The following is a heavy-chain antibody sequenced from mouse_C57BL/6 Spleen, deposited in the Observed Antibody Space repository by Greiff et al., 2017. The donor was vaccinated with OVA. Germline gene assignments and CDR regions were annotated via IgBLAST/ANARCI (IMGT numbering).Heavy chain of an antibody. D-gene: IGHD2-4*01. CDR3: AASFYDYDGAMDY. CDR2: IYWDDDK. CDR1: GFSLSTSGMG. V-gene: IGHV8-12*01. Sequence: ESGPGILQSSQTLSLTCSFSGFSLSTSGMGVSWIRQPSGKGLEWLAHIYWDDDKRYNPSLKSRLTISKDTSRNQVFLKITSVDTADTATYYCAASFYDYDGAMDYWGQGTSVTVSS. J-gene: IGHJ4*01.